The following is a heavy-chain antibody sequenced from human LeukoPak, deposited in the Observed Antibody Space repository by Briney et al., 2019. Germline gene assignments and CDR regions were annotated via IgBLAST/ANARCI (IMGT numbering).Heavy chain of an antibody. J-gene: IGHJ5*02. Sequence: PSETLSLTCAVSGYSISSGYYWGWIRQPPGKGLEWIGSIYHSGSTYYNPSLKSRVTISVDTSKNQFSLKLSSVTAADTAVYYCARRRVRYSSSQGEFDPWGHGTLVTVSS. V-gene: IGHV4-38-2*01. D-gene: IGHD6-13*01. CDR2: IYHSGST. CDR3: ARRRVRYSSSQGEFDP. CDR1: GYSISSGYY.